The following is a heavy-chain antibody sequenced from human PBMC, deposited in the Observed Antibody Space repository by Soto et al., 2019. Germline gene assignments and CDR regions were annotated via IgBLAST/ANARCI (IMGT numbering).Heavy chain of an antibody. CDR3: ARDYDILTGYYRSPSGMDV. J-gene: IGHJ6*02. Sequence: GGSLRLSCAASGFTFSSYAMHWVRQAPGKGLEWVAVISYDGSNKYYADSVKGRFTISRDNSKNTLYLQMNSLRAEETAVYYCARDYDILTGYYRSPSGMDVWGQGTTVTVSS. V-gene: IGHV3-30-3*01. CDR2: ISYDGSNK. D-gene: IGHD3-9*01. CDR1: GFTFSSYA.